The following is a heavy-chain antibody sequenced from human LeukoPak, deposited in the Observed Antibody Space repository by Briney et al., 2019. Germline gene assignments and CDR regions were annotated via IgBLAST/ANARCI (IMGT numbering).Heavy chain of an antibody. V-gene: IGHV3-23*01. CDR3: AKGEFNWNYRNFDY. Sequence: GGSLRLSCAASGFTFRSFAMSWVRQAPGKGLEWVSGISGSGNSIDYADSVKGRFTISRDNSKNLLYVEMNTLRAEDTAVYYCAKGEFNWNYRNFDYWGQGTLVTVSS. CDR2: ISGSGNSI. D-gene: IGHD1-7*01. CDR1: GFTFRSFA. J-gene: IGHJ4*02.